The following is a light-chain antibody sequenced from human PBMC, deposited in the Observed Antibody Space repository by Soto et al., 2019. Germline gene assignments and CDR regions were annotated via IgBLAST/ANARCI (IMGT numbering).Light chain of an antibody. Sequence: EIVLTQSPATLSLSPGERATLSCRASQSVGSYLAWYQQKPGQAPRLLIYDASNRVAGIPARFSGSGSGTDFTLTISSLEPEDFAVYYCQQYGSSPPYTFGHGTKLEIK. CDR2: DAS. V-gene: IGKV3-11*01. CDR1: QSVGSY. CDR3: QQYGSSPPYT. J-gene: IGKJ2*01.